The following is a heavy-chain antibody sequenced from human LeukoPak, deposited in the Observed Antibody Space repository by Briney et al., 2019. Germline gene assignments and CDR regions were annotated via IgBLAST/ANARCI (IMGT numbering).Heavy chain of an antibody. D-gene: IGHD6-19*01. CDR2: INTNTGNP. J-gene: IGHJ5*02. CDR3: ARGEDSGWYLRGNWFDP. V-gene: IGHV7-4-1*02. Sequence: ASVTVSCKASGYTFTSYAMNWVRQAPGQGLEWMGWINTNTGNPTYAQGFTGRFVFSLDTSVSTAYLQISSLKAEDTAVYYCARGEDSGWYLRGNWFDPWGQGTLVTVSS. CDR1: GYTFTSYA.